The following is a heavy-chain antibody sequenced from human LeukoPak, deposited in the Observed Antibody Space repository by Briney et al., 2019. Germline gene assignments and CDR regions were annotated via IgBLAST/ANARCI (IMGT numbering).Heavy chain of an antibody. V-gene: IGHV4-39*07. J-gene: IGHJ4*02. CDR1: GGFISSSNSH. CDR3: ARVVGATHYFDY. D-gene: IGHD1-26*01. CDR2: IYHSGST. Sequence: PSETLSLTCTVSGGFISSSNSHWGWIRQPPGKGLEWIGSIYHSGSTYYNPSLKSRVTISVDTSKNQFSLKLSSVTAADTAVYYCARVVGATHYFDYWGQGTLVTVSS.